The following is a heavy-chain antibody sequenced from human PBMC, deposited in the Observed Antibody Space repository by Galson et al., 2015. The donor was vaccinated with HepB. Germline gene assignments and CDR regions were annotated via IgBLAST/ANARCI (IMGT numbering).Heavy chain of an antibody. J-gene: IGHJ4*02. V-gene: IGHV3-23*01. D-gene: IGHD1-1*01. CDR3: AKSRGTFHFDY. Sequence: SLRLSCAASGFSFTNYAMNWVRQAPGKGLEWVSSISSGGGSTYYADSVKGHFTFSRDNSKDKLYLQMNNLRADDTAVYYCAKSRGTFHFDYWGQGTLVTVSS. CDR1: GFSFTNYA. CDR2: ISSGGGST.